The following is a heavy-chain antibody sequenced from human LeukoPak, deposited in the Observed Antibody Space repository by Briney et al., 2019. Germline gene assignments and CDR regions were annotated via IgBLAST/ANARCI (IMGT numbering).Heavy chain of an antibody. CDR2: ISAYNGNT. Sequence: ASVTVSFMASGYTFTSYGISWVRQAPGQGREWMGWISAYNGNTNYAQKLQGRVTITTDTSTSTAYMELRSLRSDDTAVYYCAREPTVTTDDAFDIWGQGTMVTVSS. CDR1: GYTFTSYG. V-gene: IGHV1-18*01. CDR3: AREPTVTTDDAFDI. D-gene: IGHD4-17*01. J-gene: IGHJ3*02.